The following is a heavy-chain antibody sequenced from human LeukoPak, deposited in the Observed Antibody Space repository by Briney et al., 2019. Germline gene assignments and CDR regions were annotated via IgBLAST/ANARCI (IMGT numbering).Heavy chain of an antibody. J-gene: IGHJ4*02. D-gene: IGHD5-24*01. Sequence: ASVKVSCKVSGYTFTYRYLHWVRQAPGQALEWMGWITPFNGNTNYAQKFQDRVTITRDRSMTTAYMELSSLRSEDTAMYYCANGPDGYNTYWGQGTLVTVSS. V-gene: IGHV1-45*02. CDR3: ANGPDGYNTY. CDR2: ITPFNGNT. CDR1: GYTFTYRY.